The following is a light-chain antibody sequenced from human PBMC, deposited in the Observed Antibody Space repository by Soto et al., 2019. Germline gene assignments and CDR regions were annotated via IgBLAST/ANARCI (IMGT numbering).Light chain of an antibody. V-gene: IGKV1-39*01. J-gene: IGKJ3*01. CDR1: QGIRSG. CDR3: QQSYSTPVT. Sequence: DILMTQSPSSLSASVGDRVTITCRASQGIRSGLGWYQQKPGKAPKRLIDAASSLQSGVPSRFSGSGSGTDFTLTISSLQPEDFATYYCQQSYSTPVTFGPGTKVDIK. CDR2: AAS.